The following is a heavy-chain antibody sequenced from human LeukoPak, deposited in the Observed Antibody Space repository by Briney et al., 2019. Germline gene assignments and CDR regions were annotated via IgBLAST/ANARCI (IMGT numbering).Heavy chain of an antibody. V-gene: IGHV3-30*02. Sequence: PGGSLRLSCAASGFTFSSCGMHWVRQAPGKGLEWVTFIQYDGRNTYYTDSVTGRFTISRDNSENTLYLQMNTLRPEDTAVYYCPKAAGSYDYYYSMDVWGKGTTVTVSS. CDR1: GFTFSSCG. J-gene: IGHJ6*03. CDR3: PKAAGSYDYYYSMDV. D-gene: IGHD5-18*01. CDR2: IQYDGRNT.